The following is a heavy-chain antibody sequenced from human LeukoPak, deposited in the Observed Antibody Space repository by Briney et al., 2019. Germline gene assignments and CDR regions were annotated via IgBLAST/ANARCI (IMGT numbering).Heavy chain of an antibody. CDR2: IYYSGST. Sequence: SETLSLTCTVSGGSISSGGYYWSWIRQHPGKGLEWIGYIYYSGSTYYNPSLKSRVTISVDTSKNQFSLKLSSVTAADTAVYYCARVWKDDSSGYKYYFDYRGQGTLVTVSS. J-gene: IGHJ4*02. V-gene: IGHV4-31*03. CDR1: GGSISSGGYY. D-gene: IGHD3-22*01. CDR3: ARVWKDDSSGYKYYFDY.